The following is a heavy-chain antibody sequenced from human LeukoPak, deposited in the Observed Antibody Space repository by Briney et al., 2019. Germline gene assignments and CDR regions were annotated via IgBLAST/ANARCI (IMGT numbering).Heavy chain of an antibody. CDR2: INHSGST. J-gene: IGHJ4*02. CDR1: GGSFSGYY. V-gene: IGHV4-34*01. CDR3: ARIVGIAARRGIDY. Sequence: SETLSLTCAVYGGSFSGYYWSWIRQPPGKGLEWIGEINHSGSTNYNPSLKSRVTISVDTSKNQFSLKLSSVTAADTAAYYCARIVGIAARRGIDYWGQGTLVTVSS. D-gene: IGHD6-6*01.